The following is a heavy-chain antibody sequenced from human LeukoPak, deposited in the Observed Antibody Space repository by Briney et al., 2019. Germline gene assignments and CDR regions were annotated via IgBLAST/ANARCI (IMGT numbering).Heavy chain of an antibody. V-gene: IGHV1-46*03. CDR2: INPSGGST. J-gene: IGHJ4*02. CDR1: GYTFTSYY. Sequence: ASVKVSCKASGYTFTSYYMHWVRQAPGQGLEWMGIINPSGGSTSYAQKFQGRVTMTRDTSTSTVYMELSSLRSEDTAVYYCARASDSSGYYAPQHYFDYWGQGTLVTVSS. D-gene: IGHD3-22*01. CDR3: ARASDSSGYYAPQHYFDY.